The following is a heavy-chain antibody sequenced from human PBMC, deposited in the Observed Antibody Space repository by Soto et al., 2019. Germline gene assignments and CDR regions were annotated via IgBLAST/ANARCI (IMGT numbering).Heavy chain of an antibody. CDR2: ISYDGSNK. CDR3: AKGGPDYGGNQPGDI. Sequence: GKGLEWVAVISYDGSNKYYADSVKGRFTISRDNSKNTLYLQMNSLRAEDTAVYYCAKGGPDYGGNQPGDIWGQGTMVTVSS. D-gene: IGHD4-17*01. V-gene: IGHV3-30*18. J-gene: IGHJ3*02.